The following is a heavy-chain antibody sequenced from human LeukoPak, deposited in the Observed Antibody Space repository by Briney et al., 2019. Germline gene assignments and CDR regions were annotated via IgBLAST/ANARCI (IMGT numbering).Heavy chain of an antibody. D-gene: IGHD7-27*01. V-gene: IGHV3-74*01. CDR1: GFTFSSYW. J-gene: IGHJ3*01. CDR2: SNSDGSTT. Sequence: GSLRLSCAASGFTFSSYWMHWVRQAPGKGLVWVSRSNSDGSTTNYADSVKGRFTISIDNARNTLLLQMNSLRGEDTAVYYCARANLGAFDVWGQGTMVTVSS. CDR3: ARANLGAFDV.